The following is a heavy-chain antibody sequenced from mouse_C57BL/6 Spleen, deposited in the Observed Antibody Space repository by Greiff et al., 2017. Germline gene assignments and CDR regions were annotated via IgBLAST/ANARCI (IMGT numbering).Heavy chain of an antibody. CDR1: GYSITSGYY. J-gene: IGHJ4*01. V-gene: IGHV3-6*01. Sequence: ESGPGLVKPSQSLSLTCSVTGYSITSGYYWNWIRQFPGNKLEWMGYISYDGNNNYNPSLKNRISITRDTSKNQFFLKLNSVTTEDTATYYCAREVPNYYGSMYYAMDYWGQGTSVTVSS. CDR3: AREVPNYYGSMYYAMDY. D-gene: IGHD1-1*01. CDR2: ISYDGNN.